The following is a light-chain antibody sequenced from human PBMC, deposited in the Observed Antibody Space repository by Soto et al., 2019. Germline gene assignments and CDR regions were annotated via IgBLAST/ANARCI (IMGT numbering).Light chain of an antibody. Sequence: LVLTKTPADLSLSPGEIASFSYRASQSVSSNYLAWYQQKPGQAPRLLIYGAFKRATGIPDRFSGSGSGTDFTLTISRLEPEDFAVFYCQHYDSLPITVGQVARLE. CDR1: QSVSSNY. CDR2: GAF. J-gene: IGKJ5*01. V-gene: IGKV3-20*01. CDR3: QHYDSLPIT.